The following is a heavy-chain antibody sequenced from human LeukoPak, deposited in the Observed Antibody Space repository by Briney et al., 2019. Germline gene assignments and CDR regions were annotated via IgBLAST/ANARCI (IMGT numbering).Heavy chain of an antibody. V-gene: IGHV1-18*01. CDR1: GYTFTSYG. Sequence: GASVKVSCKASGYTFTSYGISWVRQAPGQGLEWMGWISAYNGNTDYARKVQGRVTMTTDTSTSTAYMELRSLRYDDTAVYYCARDAYSSSYYVYWGQGTLVTVSS. D-gene: IGHD6-13*01. J-gene: IGHJ4*02. CDR2: ISAYNGNT. CDR3: ARDAYSSSYYVY.